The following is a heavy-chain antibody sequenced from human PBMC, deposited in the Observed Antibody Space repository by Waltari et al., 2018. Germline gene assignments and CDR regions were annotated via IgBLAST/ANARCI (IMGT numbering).Heavy chain of an antibody. CDR2: IFMSGST. CDR1: GGSISSGSDY. J-gene: IGHJ6*02. CDR3: ARGGQAYSYYGMDV. D-gene: IGHD2-15*01. Sequence: QVQLQESGPGLVKPSQTLSLTCTVSGGSISSGSDYWTWIRQPAGKGLEHIGRIFMSGSTNYNPSLKSRVSISLDTSKNQFSLQLTSVTAADTALYYCARGGQAYSYYGMDVWGQGTTVTVSS. V-gene: IGHV4-61*02.